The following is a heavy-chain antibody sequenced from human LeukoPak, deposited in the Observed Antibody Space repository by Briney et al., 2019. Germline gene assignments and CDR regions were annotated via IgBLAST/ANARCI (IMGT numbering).Heavy chain of an antibody. CDR2: ISSSSSYI. CDR3: PREGKGAYCSSTSCYRPPDY. CDR1: GFTFTSYA. V-gene: IGHV3-21*01. D-gene: IGHD2-2*01. J-gene: IGHJ4*02. Sequence: GGSLRLSCAASGFTFTSYAMSWVRQAPGKGLEWVSSISSSSSYIYYADSVKGRFTISRDNAKNSLYLQMNSLRAEDTAVYYCPREGKGAYCSSTSCYRPPDYWGQGTLVTVSS.